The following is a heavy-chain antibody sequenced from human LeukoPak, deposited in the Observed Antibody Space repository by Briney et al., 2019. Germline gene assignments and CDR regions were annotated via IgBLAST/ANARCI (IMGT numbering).Heavy chain of an antibody. V-gene: IGHV4-39*01. Sequence: SETLSLTCTVSDGSISSSSYYWGWIRQPPGKGLEWIGSIYYSGSTYYNPSLKSRVTISVDTSKNQFSLKLSSVTAADTAVYYCARPYYDFWSGYHIVGFDPWGQGTLVTVSS. CDR2: IYYSGST. D-gene: IGHD3-3*01. CDR3: ARPYYDFWSGYHIVGFDP. J-gene: IGHJ5*02. CDR1: DGSISSSSYY.